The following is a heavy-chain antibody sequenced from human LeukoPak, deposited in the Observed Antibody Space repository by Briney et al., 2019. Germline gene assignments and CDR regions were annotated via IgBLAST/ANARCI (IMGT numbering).Heavy chain of an antibody. D-gene: IGHD1-14*01. CDR1: GFTFSSTA. CDR2: INAGGGAT. CDR3: ARSYNDFDY. J-gene: IGHJ4*02. Sequence: GGSLRLSWAASGFTFSSTAMSWVRQAPGKGLEWVSSINAGGGATYYADSVKGRFTISRDNANNSLYLQMNSLRAEDTAVYYCARSYNDFDYWGQGTLVTVSS. V-gene: IGHV3-23*01.